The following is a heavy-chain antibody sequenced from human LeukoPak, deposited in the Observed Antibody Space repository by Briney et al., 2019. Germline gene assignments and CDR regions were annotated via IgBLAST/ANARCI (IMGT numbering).Heavy chain of an antibody. V-gene: IGHV5-51*01. CDR3: AMSPGKSFYYGSGSYYNWGTPASNWFDP. Sequence: GESLKISCKGSGYSFTSYWIGWVRQMPGKGLEWMGIIYPGDSDTRYSPSFQGQVTISADKSISTAYLQWSSLKASDTAMYYCAMSPGKSFYYGSGSYYNWGTPASNWFDPWGQGTLVTVSS. J-gene: IGHJ5*02. CDR2: IYPGDSDT. D-gene: IGHD3-10*01. CDR1: GYSFTSYW.